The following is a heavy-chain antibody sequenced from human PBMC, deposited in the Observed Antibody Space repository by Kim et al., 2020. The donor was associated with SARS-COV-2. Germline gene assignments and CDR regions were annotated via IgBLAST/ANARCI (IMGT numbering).Heavy chain of an antibody. V-gene: IGHV1-24*01. CDR2: FDPEDGET. CDR1: GYTLTELS. CDR3: ATALYDSSSGDAFDI. Sequence: ASVKVSCKVSGYTLTELSMHWVRQAPGKGLEWMGGFDPEDGETIYAQKFQGRVTMTEDTSTDTAYMELSSLRSEDTAVYYCATALYDSSSGDAFDIWGQGTMVTVSS. D-gene: IGHD3-22*01. J-gene: IGHJ3*02.